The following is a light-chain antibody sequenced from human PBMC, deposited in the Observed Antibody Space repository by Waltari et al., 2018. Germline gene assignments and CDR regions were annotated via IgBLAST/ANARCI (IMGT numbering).Light chain of an antibody. V-gene: IGLV4-69*01. J-gene: IGLJ3*02. CDR1: SGHSTYA. Sequence: QLVLTQSSSASASLGASVKLTCTLSSGHSTYAIAWHQQQPEKGPRFLMKVNNDGSHTKGDGLPDRFSGSSSGAERYLTSSSLQSEDEADYYCQTWGTGIWVFGGGTKLTVL. CDR3: QTWGTGIWV. CDR2: VNNDGSH.